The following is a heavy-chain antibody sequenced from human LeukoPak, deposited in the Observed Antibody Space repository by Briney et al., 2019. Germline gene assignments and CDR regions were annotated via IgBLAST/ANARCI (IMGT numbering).Heavy chain of an antibody. J-gene: IGHJ4*02. Sequence: GGSLRLSCAASGFTFSSYAMHWVRQAPGKGLEWVAVISYDGSNKYYADSVKGRFTISRDNSKNTLYLQMNSLRAEDTAVYYCVRQWLVYYFDYWGQGTLVTVSS. V-gene: IGHV3-30*04. CDR2: ISYDGSNK. D-gene: IGHD6-19*01. CDR1: GFTFSSYA. CDR3: VRQWLVYYFDY.